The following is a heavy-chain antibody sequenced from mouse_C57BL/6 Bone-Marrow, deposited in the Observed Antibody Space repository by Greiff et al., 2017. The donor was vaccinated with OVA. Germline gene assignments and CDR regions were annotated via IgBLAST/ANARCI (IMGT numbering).Heavy chain of an antibody. Sequence: EVKLVESGGGLVQPGGSRKLSCAASGFTFSSFGMHWVRQAPEKGLEWVAYISSGSSTIYYADTVKGRFTISRDNPKNTLFLQMTSLRSEDTAMYYCARWDGNYTSPSWFAYWGQGTLVTVSA. V-gene: IGHV5-17*02. CDR1: GFTFSSFG. J-gene: IGHJ3*01. D-gene: IGHD2-1*01. CDR3: ARWDGNYTSPSWFAY. CDR2: ISSGSSTI.